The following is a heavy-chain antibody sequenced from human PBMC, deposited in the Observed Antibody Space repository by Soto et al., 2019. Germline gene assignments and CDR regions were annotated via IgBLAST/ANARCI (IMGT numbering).Heavy chain of an antibody. CDR2: ISYDGSNK. Sequence: QVQLVESGGGVVQPGRSLRLSCAASGFTFSSYAMHWVRQAPGKGLEWVAVISYDGSNKYYADSVKGRFTISRDNSKNTLYLQMNSLRAEDTAVYYSARVGCTDCYSGVSFDYWGQGTLVTVSS. CDR3: ARVGCTDCYSGVSFDY. J-gene: IGHJ4*02. V-gene: IGHV3-30-3*01. D-gene: IGHD2-15*01. CDR1: GFTFSSYA.